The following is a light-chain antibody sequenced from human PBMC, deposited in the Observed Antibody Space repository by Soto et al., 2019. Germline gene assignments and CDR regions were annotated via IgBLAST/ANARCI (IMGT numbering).Light chain of an antibody. CDR1: SSDVGAYNL. Sequence: QSALTQPASVSGSPGQSITISCTGTSSDVGAYNLVSWYQHHPGKAPKLLIFEGSKRPSGVSNRFSGSKSGNTASLTISGLQAEDEADYHCCSYGGFSTFVIFGGGTKLTVL. J-gene: IGLJ2*01. CDR2: EGS. V-gene: IGLV2-23*03. CDR3: CSYGGFSTFVI.